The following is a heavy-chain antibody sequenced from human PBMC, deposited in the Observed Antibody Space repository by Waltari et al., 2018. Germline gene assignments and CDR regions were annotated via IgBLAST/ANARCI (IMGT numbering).Heavy chain of an antibody. CDR1: GDSVSSNSAA. V-gene: IGHV6-1*01. CDR3: ARTPGGSYYYFDY. Sequence: QVQLQQSGPGLVKPSQTISLTCAISGDSVSSNSAAWNWIRQSPSRGLEWLGRTYYMSKGYIDYAVSVNSRITINPDTSKNPFSLQLNSVTPEDTAVYYCARTPGGSYYYFDYWGQGTLVTVSS. D-gene: IGHD1-26*01. CDR2: TYYMSKGYI. J-gene: IGHJ4*02.